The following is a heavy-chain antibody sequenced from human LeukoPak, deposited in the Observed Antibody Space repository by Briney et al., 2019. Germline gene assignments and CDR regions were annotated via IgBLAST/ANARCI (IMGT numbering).Heavy chain of an antibody. J-gene: IGHJ3*02. CDR2: IYYSGST. Sequence: KTSETLSLTCTVSGGSISSYYWSWIRQPPGKGLEWIGYIYYSGSTYYNPSLKSRVTVSVDTSKNQFSLKLNSVTAADTAMYYCAREGRFGERAFDIWGRGTMVTVSS. V-gene: IGHV4-59*12. D-gene: IGHD3-10*01. CDR1: GGSISSYY. CDR3: AREGRFGERAFDI.